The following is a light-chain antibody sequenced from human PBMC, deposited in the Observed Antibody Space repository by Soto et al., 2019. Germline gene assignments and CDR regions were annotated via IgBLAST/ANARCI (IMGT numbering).Light chain of an antibody. Sequence: EIVMTQSPATLSVSPGERAALSCRASQSVSGNLAWYQQTPGQAPRLLIYGASTRATGIPARFSGSGFGTEFTLTISSLKSEDFAVYYCQQYNYRPPAFGHGTRLEI. V-gene: IGKV3-15*01. CDR2: GAS. CDR1: QSVSGN. J-gene: IGKJ5*01. CDR3: QQYNYRPPA.